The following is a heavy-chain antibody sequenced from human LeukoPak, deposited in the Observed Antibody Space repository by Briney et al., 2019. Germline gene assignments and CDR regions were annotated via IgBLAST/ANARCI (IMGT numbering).Heavy chain of an antibody. Sequence: SGTLSLTCAVSGGSISSSNWWSWVRPPPGKGLEWIGEIYHSGSTNYNPSLKSRVTISVDKSKIQFSLKLSSVTAADTAVYYCARGTRYCSGGSCYLFHFDYWGQGTLVTVSS. D-gene: IGHD2-15*01. CDR2: IYHSGST. CDR3: ARGTRYCSGGSCYLFHFDY. J-gene: IGHJ4*02. CDR1: GGSISSSNW. V-gene: IGHV4-4*02.